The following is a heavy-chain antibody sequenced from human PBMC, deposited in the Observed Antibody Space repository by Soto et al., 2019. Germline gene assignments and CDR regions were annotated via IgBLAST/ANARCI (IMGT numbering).Heavy chain of an antibody. J-gene: IGHJ6*02. D-gene: IGHD6-6*01. Sequence: QVQLVQSGAEVKKPGSSVKVSCKASGGTFSSYAISWVRQAPGQGLEWMGGIIPIFGTANYAQKFQGRVTIPADESTSSAYMELSSLRSEDTAVYYCAVGREYSSSSYYYYYGMDVWGQGTTVTVSS. V-gene: IGHV1-69*01. CDR2: IIPIFGTA. CDR3: AVGREYSSSSYYYYYGMDV. CDR1: GGTFSSYA.